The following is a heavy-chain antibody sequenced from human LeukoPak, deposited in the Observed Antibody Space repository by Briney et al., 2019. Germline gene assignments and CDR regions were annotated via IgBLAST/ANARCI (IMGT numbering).Heavy chain of an antibody. J-gene: IGHJ4*02. CDR2: RSIYNGNT. CDR1: GYDFINYG. D-gene: IGHD6-6*01. V-gene: IGHV1-18*01. Sequence: DSVKVSCKASGYDFINYGISWVRQAPGQGLEWMGWRSIYNGNTDYKLQGRVTMTTDTSTSTAYMELRSLRSHDTAVHYCARGGPFPSSSSSRKYYLDYWGQGTLVPSPQ. CDR3: ARGGPFPSSSSSRKYYLDY.